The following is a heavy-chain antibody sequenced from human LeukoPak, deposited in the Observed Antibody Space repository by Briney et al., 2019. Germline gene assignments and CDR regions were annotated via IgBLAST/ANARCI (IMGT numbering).Heavy chain of an antibody. D-gene: IGHD2-15*01. CDR2: INPSGGST. J-gene: IGHJ4*02. CDR1: GYTFTSYY. CDR3: ARDSRGTPYYFDY. V-gene: IGHV1-46*01. Sequence: GASVEVSCKASGYTFTSYYMHWVRQAPGQGLEWMGIINPSGGSTSYAQKFQGRVTMTGDTSTSTVYMELSSLRSEDTAVYYCARDSRGTPYYFDYWGQGTLVTVSS.